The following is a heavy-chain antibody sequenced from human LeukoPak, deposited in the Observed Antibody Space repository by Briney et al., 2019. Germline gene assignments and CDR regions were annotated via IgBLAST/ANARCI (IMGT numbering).Heavy chain of an antibody. D-gene: IGHD4-23*01. J-gene: IGHJ6*04. V-gene: IGHV3-7*01. CDR1: GFTFSSHW. CDR3: ARDRFGGMDD. CDR2: INEDGSEK. Sequence: GGSVRLFCAAWGFTFSSHWMLGLPQAPGRGGEWVASINEDGSEKYYVSPVKGRFSISRDDAKNSLHLQMNSLRGEDTAVYYCARDRFGGMDDWGKGTSVTVSS.